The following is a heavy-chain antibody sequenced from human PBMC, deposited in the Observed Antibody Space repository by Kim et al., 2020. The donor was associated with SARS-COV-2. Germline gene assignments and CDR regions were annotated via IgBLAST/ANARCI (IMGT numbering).Heavy chain of an antibody. CDR2: ISAYNGNT. CDR1: GYTFTSYG. J-gene: IGHJ6*02. CDR3: ARGDTMVRGVIIFYGMDV. V-gene: IGHV1-18*04. Sequence: ASVKVSCKASGYTFTSYGISWVRQAPGQGLEWMGWISAYNGNTNYAQKLQGRVTMTTDTSTSTAYMELRSLRSDDTAVYYCARGDTMVRGVIIFYGMDVWGQGTTVTVSS. D-gene: IGHD3-10*01.